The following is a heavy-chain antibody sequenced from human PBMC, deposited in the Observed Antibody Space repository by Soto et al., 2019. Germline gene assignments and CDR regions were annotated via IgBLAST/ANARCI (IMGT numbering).Heavy chain of an antibody. Sequence: SETLSLTCAVSGGSISSSNWWSWVRQPPGKGLEWFGEIYHSGSTNYNPSLKSRVTISVDKSKNQFSLKLSSVTAADTAVYYCARRRWLQPYYFDYWGQGTLVTVSS. CDR2: IYHSGST. D-gene: IGHD5-12*01. J-gene: IGHJ4*02. CDR3: ARRRWLQPYYFDY. CDR1: GGSISSSNW. V-gene: IGHV4-4*02.